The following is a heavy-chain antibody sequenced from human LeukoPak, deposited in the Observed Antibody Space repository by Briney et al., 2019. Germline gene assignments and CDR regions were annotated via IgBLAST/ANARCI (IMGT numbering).Heavy chain of an antibody. D-gene: IGHD4-17*01. V-gene: IGHV4-59*01. CDR3: ASNDYGDSYYFDY. CDR1: GGSISSYY. J-gene: IGHJ4*02. Sequence: SETLSLTCTVSGGSISSYYWSWLRQPPGKGLEWIGYIYYSGSTNYNPSLKSRVTISIDTSKNQFSLKLSSVTAADTAVYYCASNDYGDSYYFDYWGQGTLVTVSS. CDR2: IYYSGST.